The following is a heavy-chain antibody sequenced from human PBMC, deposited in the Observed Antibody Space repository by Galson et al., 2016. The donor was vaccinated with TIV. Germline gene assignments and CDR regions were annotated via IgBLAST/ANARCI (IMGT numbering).Heavy chain of an antibody. CDR2: ISYSGST. V-gene: IGHV4-38-2*01. Sequence: TLSLTCAVSGYSISSGYYWGWIRQSPRKGLQWIATISYSGSTYYNPSLESRAILSLDTSNNHFSLRLGSATAADTAVYYCARVATYGSGSYQWNFESWGQGILVTVSS. CDR1: GYSISSGYY. D-gene: IGHD3-10*01. CDR3: ARVATYGSGSYQWNFES. J-gene: IGHJ4*02.